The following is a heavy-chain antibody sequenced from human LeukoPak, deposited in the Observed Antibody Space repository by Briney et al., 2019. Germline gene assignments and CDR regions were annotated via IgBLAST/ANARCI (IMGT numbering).Heavy chain of an antibody. Sequence: SETLSLTCTVSGVSISSSNSYWGWIRQPPGKGLEWIGSIYYTGNTYYNASLKSRVTISIDTSKNQFSLKLSSVTAADTAVYYCARDSAAPYWYFDLWGRGTLVTVSS. CDR2: IYYTGNT. D-gene: IGHD6-25*01. CDR1: GVSISSSNSY. J-gene: IGHJ2*01. CDR3: ARDSAAPYWYFDL. V-gene: IGHV4-39*02.